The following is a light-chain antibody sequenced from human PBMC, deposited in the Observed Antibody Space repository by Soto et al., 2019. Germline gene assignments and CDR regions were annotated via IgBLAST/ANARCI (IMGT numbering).Light chain of an antibody. CDR1: QRISSW. CDR2: KAS. Sequence: DIQMTQSPSTLSASVGDRAAITCRASQRISSWLAWYQQKPGRAPKLLIYKASTLQSGVPSRFSGSGSGTEFTLTISSLQPDDFATSYCQQYNSYSPLTFGGGTKV. V-gene: IGKV1-5*03. CDR3: QQYNSYSPLT. J-gene: IGKJ4*01.